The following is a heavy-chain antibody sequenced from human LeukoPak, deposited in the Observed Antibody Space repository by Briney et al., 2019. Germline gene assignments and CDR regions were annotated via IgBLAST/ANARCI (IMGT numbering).Heavy chain of an antibody. V-gene: IGHV3-15*01. CDR3: TTDLGTYYHGSQRLIPIDY. Sequence: GGSLRLSCVDSGFTFTNAWMSWVRQAPGKGLEWIGRIKSKTDGETTNYAEPVRGRFTISRDDSKSAVYLQMNSLKIEDAAVYYCTTDLGTYYHGSQRLIPIDYWGQGTLVTVSS. CDR2: IKSKTDGETT. D-gene: IGHD3-10*01. CDR1: GFTFTNAW. J-gene: IGHJ4*02.